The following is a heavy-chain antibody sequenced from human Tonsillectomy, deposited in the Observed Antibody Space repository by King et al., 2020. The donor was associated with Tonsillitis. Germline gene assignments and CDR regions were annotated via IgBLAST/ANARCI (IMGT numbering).Heavy chain of an antibody. V-gene: IGHV3-23*04. CDR1: GFTFSTHA. CDR3: ATEIRPNDY. D-gene: IGHD3-16*01. Sequence: VQLVESGGGLVQPGGSLRLSCAASGFTFSTHAMSWVRQAPGKGLEWVSAISISGGTTYYADSVKGRFTIFRDNSKSTLYLQMNSLRAEDTAIYYCATEIRPNDYWGQGTLVTVSS. CDR2: ISISGGTT. J-gene: IGHJ4*02.